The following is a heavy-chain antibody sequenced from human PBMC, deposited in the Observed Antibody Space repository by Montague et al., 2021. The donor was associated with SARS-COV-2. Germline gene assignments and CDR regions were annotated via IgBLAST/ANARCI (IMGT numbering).Heavy chain of an antibody. CDR2: IYHSGTT. V-gene: IGHV4-38-2*02. CDR1: GFSIGNGDY. J-gene: IGHJ3*02. Sequence: SETLSLTCTVSGFSIGNGDYWGWIRQPPGKGLEWIGSIYHSGTTXXNPSLQSRLTMSIDTSTNQFSLRLTSVTAADTAVFFCVREKAGGLRNVFDIWGQGTTVTVSS. CDR3: VREKAGGLRNVFDI.